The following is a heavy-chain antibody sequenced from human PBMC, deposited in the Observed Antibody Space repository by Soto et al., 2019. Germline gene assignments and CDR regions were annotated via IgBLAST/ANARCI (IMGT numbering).Heavy chain of an antibody. CDR2: IYYSGST. V-gene: IGHV4-31*03. J-gene: IGHJ4*02. Sequence: SQTLSLTCTFSGGSISSGGYYWSWIRQHPGKGLEWIGYIYYSGSTYYNPSLKSRVTISVDTSKNQFSLKLSSVTAADTAVYYCARSRGYYDSSYYFDYWGQGTLVTVSS. CDR1: GGSISSGGYY. CDR3: ARSRGYYDSSYYFDY. D-gene: IGHD3-22*01.